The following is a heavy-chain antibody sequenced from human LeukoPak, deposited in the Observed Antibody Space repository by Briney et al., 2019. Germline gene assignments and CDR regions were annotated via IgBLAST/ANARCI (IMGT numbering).Heavy chain of an antibody. CDR2: INHSGST. V-gene: IGHV4-34*01. Sequence: PSETLSLTCAVYGGSFSGYYWSWIRQPPGKGLEWIGEINHSGSTNYNPSLKSRVTISVDTSKNQFSLKLSSVTAADTAVYYCARGFYTVNGYYFDYGGQGTLVTVSS. CDR1: GGSFSGYY. J-gene: IGHJ4*02. D-gene: IGHD4-17*01. CDR3: ARGFYTVNGYYFDY.